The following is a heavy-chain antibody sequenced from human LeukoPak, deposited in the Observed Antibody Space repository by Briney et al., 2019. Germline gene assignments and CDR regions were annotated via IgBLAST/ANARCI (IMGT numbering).Heavy chain of an antibody. J-gene: IGHJ4*02. CDR2: ISNNGGYT. CDR1: GFTFSSSA. Sequence: GGSLRLSCAASGFTFSSSAMSWVRQAPGKGPEWVSAISNNGGYTYYADSVQGRFTISRDNSKSTLCLQMNSLRAEDTAVYYCAKQLGYCSDGSCYFPYWGQGTLVTVSS. CDR3: AKQLGYCSDGSCYFPY. V-gene: IGHV3-23*01. D-gene: IGHD2-15*01.